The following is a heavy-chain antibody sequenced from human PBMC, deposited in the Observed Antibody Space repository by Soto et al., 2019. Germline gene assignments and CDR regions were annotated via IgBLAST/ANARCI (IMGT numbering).Heavy chain of an antibody. J-gene: IGHJ4*02. CDR1: XYSFTTDW. D-gene: IGHD3-16*01. Sequence: PGESLKISCKASXYSFTTDWIGWVRQMPGKGLDWMGMIYPGDSDTRYSPSFQGQVTISADKSTSTAYIQWSSLKASDTATYYCARRATYYHYFDFWGQGTLVTVSS. CDR3: ARRATYYHYFDF. V-gene: IGHV5-51*01. CDR2: IYPGDSDT.